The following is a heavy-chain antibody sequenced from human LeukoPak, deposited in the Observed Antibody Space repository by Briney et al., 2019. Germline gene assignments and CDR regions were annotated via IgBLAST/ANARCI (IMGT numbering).Heavy chain of an antibody. J-gene: IGHJ4*02. V-gene: IGHV4-30-4*08. CDR3: AKIGVGATYYYDSSGRDY. Sequence: SETLSLTCTVSGGSISSGDYYWSWIRQPPGKGLEWIGYIYYSGSTYYNPSLKSRVTISVDTSKNQFSLKLSSVTAADTAVYYCAKIGVGATYYYDSSGRDYWGQGTLVTVSS. CDR2: IYYSGST. D-gene: IGHD3-22*01. CDR1: GGSISSGDYY.